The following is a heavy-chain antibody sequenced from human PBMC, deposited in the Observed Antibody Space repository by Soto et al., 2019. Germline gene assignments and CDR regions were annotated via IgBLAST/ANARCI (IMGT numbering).Heavy chain of an antibody. CDR1: GFTFSSYW. V-gene: IGHV3-74*01. CDR3: ARGVCSGGSCPPVDDAFDI. CDR2: INSDGSST. Sequence: SLRLSCAASGFTFSSYWMHWVRQAPGKGLVWVSRINSDGSSTSYADSVKGRFTISRDNAKNTLYLQMNSLRAEDTAVYYCARGVCSGGSCPPVDDAFDIWGQGTMVPV. D-gene: IGHD2-15*01. J-gene: IGHJ3*02.